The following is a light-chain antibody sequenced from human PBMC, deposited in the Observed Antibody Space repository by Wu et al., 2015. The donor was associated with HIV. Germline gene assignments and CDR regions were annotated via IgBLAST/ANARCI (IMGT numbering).Light chain of an antibody. V-gene: IGKV1-39*01. CDR1: QIINNF. CDR3: QQTFGSPIT. J-gene: IGKJ5*01. Sequence: DIQMTQSPSSLSASIGDRVTISCRSSQIINNFLNWYQQKPGQAPRLLIHSTSTLHSGVPPRFSGDSSGTHFTLSINNLQRDDIATYFCQQTFGSPITFGRGHDW. CDR2: STS.